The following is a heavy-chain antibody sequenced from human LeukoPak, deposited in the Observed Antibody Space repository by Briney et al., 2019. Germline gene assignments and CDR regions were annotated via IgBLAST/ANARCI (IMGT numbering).Heavy chain of an antibody. V-gene: IGHV4-34*01. CDR2: INHSGST. Sequence: PSETLSLTCAVYGGSFSGYYWSWIRQPPGKGLEWIGEINHSGSTNYNPSLKSRVTISVDTSKNQFSLELSSVTAADTAVYYCARLQNYDILTGSPDYWGQGTLVTVSS. D-gene: IGHD3-9*01. CDR3: ARLQNYDILTGSPDY. J-gene: IGHJ4*02. CDR1: GGSFSGYY.